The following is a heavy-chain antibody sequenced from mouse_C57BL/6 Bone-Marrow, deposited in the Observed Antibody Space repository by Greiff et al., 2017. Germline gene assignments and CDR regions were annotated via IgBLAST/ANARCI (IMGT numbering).Heavy chain of an antibody. CDR1: GYTFTDYY. J-gene: IGHJ4*01. D-gene: IGHD2-3*01. CDR3: ALYDVETMDY. Sequence: EVQLQQSGPELVKPGASVKISCKASGYTFTDYYMNWVKQSHGKSLEWIGDINPNNGGTSYNQKFKGKATLTVDKSSSTAYMELRSLTSEDSAVYYCALYDVETMDYWGQGTSVTVSS. CDR2: INPNNGGT. V-gene: IGHV1-26*01.